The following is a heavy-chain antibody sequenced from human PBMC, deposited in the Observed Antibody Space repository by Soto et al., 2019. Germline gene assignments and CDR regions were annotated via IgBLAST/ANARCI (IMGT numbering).Heavy chain of an antibody. CDR3: ARVRSPSLLAYNWFDP. CDR2: IYYSGST. D-gene: IGHD2-15*01. Sequence: PSETLSLTCTVSGGSISSGDYYWSWIRQPPGKGLEWIGYIYYSGSTYYNPSLKSRVTISVDTSKNQFSLKLSSVTAADTAVYYCARVRSPSLLAYNWFDPWGQGTLVTVSS. J-gene: IGHJ5*02. CDR1: GGSISSGDYY. V-gene: IGHV4-30-4*01.